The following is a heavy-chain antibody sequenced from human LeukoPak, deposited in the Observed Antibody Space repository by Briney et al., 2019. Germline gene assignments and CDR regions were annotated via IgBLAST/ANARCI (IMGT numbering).Heavy chain of an antibody. CDR1: GYTFTGYY. Sequence: ASVKVSCKASGYTFTGYYMHWVRQAPGQGLEWMGWINPNSGGTNYAQKFQGRVTMTRDTSISTAYMELSRLRSDDTAVYYCARDHDASSWYYFDYWAREPWSPSPQ. V-gene: IGHV1-2*02. CDR2: INPNSGGT. D-gene: IGHD6-13*01. J-gene: IGHJ4*02. CDR3: ARDHDASSWYYFDY.